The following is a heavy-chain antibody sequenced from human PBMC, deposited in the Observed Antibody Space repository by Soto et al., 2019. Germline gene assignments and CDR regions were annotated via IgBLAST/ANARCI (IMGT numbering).Heavy chain of an antibody. CDR3: ARDPSPDFWSGYYDY. CDR2: INPNNGGT. Sequence: HLVQSGAEVKQPGASVKVSCKASGYTFKDYFLHWVRQAPGQGLEWMGWINPNNGGTDYAQKFQGRVTMTRDTSISTAYMEVSGLRSGDTAVYYRARDPSPDFWSGYYDYWGQGTLITVSS. J-gene: IGHJ4*02. CDR1: GYTFKDYF. V-gene: IGHV1-2*02. D-gene: IGHD3-3*01.